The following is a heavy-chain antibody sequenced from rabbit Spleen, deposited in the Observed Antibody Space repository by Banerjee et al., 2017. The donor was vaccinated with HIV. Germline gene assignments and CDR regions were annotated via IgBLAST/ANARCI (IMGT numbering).Heavy chain of an antibody. CDR2: IDPFFGTT. D-gene: IGHD8-1*01. V-gene: IGHV1S43*01. J-gene: IGHJ4*01. CDR3: ARDGAGGSYFAL. Sequence: QSLEESGGGLVKPGASLTLTCKASGLDFSGDSYDSYMCWVRQAPGKGLEWIGYIDPFFGTTYYANWVNGRFTISNDNAQNTVFLQMTSLTVADTATYFCARDGAGGSYFALWGPGTLVTVS. CDR1: GLDFSGDSY.